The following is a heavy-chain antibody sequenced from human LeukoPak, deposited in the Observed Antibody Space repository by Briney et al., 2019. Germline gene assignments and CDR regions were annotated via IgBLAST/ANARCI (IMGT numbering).Heavy chain of an antibody. CDR3: GRHAYGDSSAAFDI. D-gene: IGHD4-17*01. Sequence: PSETLSLTCAVSGDSISSNYCWRWVRQFPGKGLEWIGEVYRRGSTSYNPSLKSRVVISIDKSKNQYSLNLNSVTAADTAMYYCGRHAYGDSSAAFDIWGQGTMVIVPS. CDR2: VYRRGST. J-gene: IGHJ3*02. V-gene: IGHV4-4*02. CDR1: GDSISSNYC.